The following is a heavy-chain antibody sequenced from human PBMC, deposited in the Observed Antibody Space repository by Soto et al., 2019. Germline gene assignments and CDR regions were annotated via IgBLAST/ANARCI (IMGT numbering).Heavy chain of an antibody. D-gene: IGHD3-16*01. J-gene: IGHJ4*02. CDR1: GGTFSSYA. V-gene: IGHV1-69*13. CDR3: ARSQRQFLGGPYFDY. Sequence: ASVKVSCKASGGTFSSYAISWVRQAPGQGLEWMGGIIPIFGTANYAQKFQGRVTITADESTSTAYMELSSLRSEDTAVYYCARSQRQFLGGPYFDYWGQGTPVTVSS. CDR2: IIPIFGTA.